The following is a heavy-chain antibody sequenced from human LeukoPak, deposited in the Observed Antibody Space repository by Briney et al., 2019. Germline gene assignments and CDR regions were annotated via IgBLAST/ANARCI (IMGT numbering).Heavy chain of an antibody. CDR1: GYTFTSYD. CDR3: ARSSSSSSGRYYYYYMDV. Sequence: ASVKVSCKASGYTFTSYDINWVRQATGQGLEWMGWMNPNSGNTGYAQKFQGRVTMTRNTSISTAYMELSSLRSEDTAVYYCARSSSSSSGRYYYYYMDVWGKGTTVTVSS. D-gene: IGHD6-6*01. V-gene: IGHV1-8*01. CDR2: MNPNSGNT. J-gene: IGHJ6*03.